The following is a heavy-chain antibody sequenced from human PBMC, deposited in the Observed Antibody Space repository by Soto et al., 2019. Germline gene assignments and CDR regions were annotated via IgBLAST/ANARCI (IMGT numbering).Heavy chain of an antibody. CDR1: GGSIGSYY. D-gene: IGHD6-19*01. V-gene: IGHV4-59*01. Sequence: SETLSLTCTVSGGSIGSYYWSWIRQPPGKGLEWIGYIYYSGSTNYNPSLKSRVTISVDTSKNQFSLRLSSVTAADTAVYYCARVRYSSGWYEIDYWGQGTLVTVSS. CDR2: IYYSGST. CDR3: ARVRYSSGWYEIDY. J-gene: IGHJ4*02.